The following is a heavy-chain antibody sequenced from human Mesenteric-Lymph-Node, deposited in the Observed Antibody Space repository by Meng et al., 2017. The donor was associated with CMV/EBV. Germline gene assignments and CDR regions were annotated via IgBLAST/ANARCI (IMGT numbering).Heavy chain of an antibody. D-gene: IGHD3/OR15-3a*01. J-gene: IGHJ6*02. V-gene: IGHV3-15*01. Sequence: GESLKISCAASGFTFSNAWMTWVRQAPGKGLEWVGRIKRETDGGTTAYGAPVKGRFIISRDDSENMVFLQMNSLKTEDTGVYYCTKDPVTIFRRVTLYGPDVWGQGTTVTVSS. CDR3: TKDPVTIFRRVTLYGPDV. CDR2: IKRETDGGTT. CDR1: GFTFSNAW.